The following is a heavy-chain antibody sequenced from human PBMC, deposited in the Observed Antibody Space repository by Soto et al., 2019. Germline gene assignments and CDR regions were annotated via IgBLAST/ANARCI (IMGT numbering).Heavy chain of an antibody. D-gene: IGHD2-15*01. Sequence: GSLRLSCAASGFTFSSYWMSWVRQAPGKGLEWVANIKQDGSEKYYVDSVKGRFTISRDNAKNSLYLQMNSLRAEDTAVYYCASVVVVAATPFRWTGKYYFDYWGQGTLVTVSS. CDR2: IKQDGSEK. J-gene: IGHJ4*02. V-gene: IGHV3-7*03. CDR1: GFTFSSYW. CDR3: ASVVVVAATPFRWTGKYYFDY.